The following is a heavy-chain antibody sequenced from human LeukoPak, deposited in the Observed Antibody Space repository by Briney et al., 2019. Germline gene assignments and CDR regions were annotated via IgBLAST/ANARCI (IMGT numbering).Heavy chain of an antibody. V-gene: IGHV3-53*01. D-gene: IGHD1-26*01. CDR2: IYGGGST. CDR1: GLSVSSNF. CDR3: ARDYGDGSYLDAFDI. Sequence: GGSLRLPCAATGLSVSSNFMSWVRQAPGKGLEWVSVIYGGGSTYYADSVKGRFTISRDTPKNTLYLQMNSLRVEDTAVYYCARDYGDGSYLDAFDIWGQGTMVTVSS. J-gene: IGHJ3*02.